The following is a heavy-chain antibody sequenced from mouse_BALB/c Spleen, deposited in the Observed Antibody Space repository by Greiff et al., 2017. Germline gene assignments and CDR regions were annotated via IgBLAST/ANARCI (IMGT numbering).Heavy chain of an antibody. D-gene: IGHD1-1*01. CDR2: ISSGGSYT. CDR1: GFTFRSYA. CDR3: ARDYYGSSYVGYAMDD. J-gene: IGHJ4*01. Sequence: EVNLVESGGGLVKPGGSLKLSCAASGFTFRSYAMSWVRQSPEKRLEWVAEISSGGSYTYYPDTVTGRFTISRDNAKNTLYLEMSSLRSEDTDMYYCARDYYGSSYVGYAMDDWGQGTSVTVSS. V-gene: IGHV5-9-4*01.